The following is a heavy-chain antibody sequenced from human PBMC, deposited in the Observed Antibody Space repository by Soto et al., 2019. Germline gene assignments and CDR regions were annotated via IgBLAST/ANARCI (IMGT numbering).Heavy chain of an antibody. CDR2: ISAYNGNT. CDR1: GYTFTSYG. D-gene: IGHD6-19*01. Sequence: QVQLVQSGAEVKKPGASVKVSCKASGYTFTSYGISWVRQAPGPGLEWMGWISAYNGNTNYAQKLQGRVTMTTDPSTGTAYMELRSLRSADTAVYYCARDGEQWLVHWFDPWGQGTLVTVSS. V-gene: IGHV1-18*04. CDR3: ARDGEQWLVHWFDP. J-gene: IGHJ5*02.